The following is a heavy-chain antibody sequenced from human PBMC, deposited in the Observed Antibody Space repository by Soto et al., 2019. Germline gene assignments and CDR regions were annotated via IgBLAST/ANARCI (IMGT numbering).Heavy chain of an antibody. CDR3: ARESRDFFLWFDP. V-gene: IGHV1-3*01. J-gene: IGHJ5*02. Sequence: QVQLVQSGGEVKKPGASVKVSCKASGYIVSKYAIHWVRQVPGHKLEWMGWLNVGTGNTKYSQKFQGRVTITRDTSATTAYMELHSLTSEDTAVYYCARESRDFFLWFDPWGQGTLVTVSS. CDR2: LNVGTGNT. CDR1: GYIVSKYA.